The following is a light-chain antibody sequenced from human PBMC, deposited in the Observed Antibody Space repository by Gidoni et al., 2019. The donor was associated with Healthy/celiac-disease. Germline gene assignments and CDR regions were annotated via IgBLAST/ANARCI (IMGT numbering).Light chain of an antibody. Sequence: DIQMTQSPSSLSASVGDRVTITCQAIQDISHYLNWYQQKPGKAPKLLIYDASKLETGVPSRFSGSGSGTDFTFTISSLQPEDIATYYCQQYDNSALTCGGGTKVEIK. CDR2: DAS. J-gene: IGKJ4*01. V-gene: IGKV1-33*01. CDR3: QQYDNSALT. CDR1: QDISHY.